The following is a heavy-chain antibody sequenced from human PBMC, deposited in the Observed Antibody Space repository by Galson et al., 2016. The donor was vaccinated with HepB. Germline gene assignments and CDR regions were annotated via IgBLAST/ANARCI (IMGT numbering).Heavy chain of an antibody. V-gene: IGHV3-48*01. D-gene: IGHD5-12*01. CDR3: ARDSTWNIVATVLFDP. CDR2: ISWTSSTT. Sequence: SLRLSCAASGFTFSSYNMNWIRQAPGRGLEWLSYISWTSSTTYYADSVKGRFTISRDNAKNSLYLHMSSLGAEDTAVYYCARDSTWNIVATVLFDPWGQGTLATVSS. J-gene: IGHJ5*02. CDR1: GFTFSSYN.